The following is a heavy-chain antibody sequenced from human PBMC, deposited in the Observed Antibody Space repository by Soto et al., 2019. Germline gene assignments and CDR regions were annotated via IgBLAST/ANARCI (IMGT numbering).Heavy chain of an antibody. J-gene: IGHJ5*02. CDR2: ISWNSGSI. CDR3: AKGTEGIAAALTNWFDP. D-gene: IGHD6-13*01. CDR1: GFTFDDYA. Sequence: GGSLRLSCAASGFTFDDYAMHWVRQAPGKGLEWVSGISWNSGSIGYADSVKGRFTISRDNAKNSLYLQMNSLRAEDTALYYCAKGTEGIAAALTNWFDPWGQGTLVTVSS. V-gene: IGHV3-9*01.